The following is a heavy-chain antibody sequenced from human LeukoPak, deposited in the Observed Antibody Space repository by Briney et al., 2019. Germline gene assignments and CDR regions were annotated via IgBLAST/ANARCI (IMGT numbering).Heavy chain of an antibody. V-gene: IGHV3-9*01. CDR2: ISWNSGSI. J-gene: IGHJ4*02. CDR1: GFTFDDYA. Sequence: PGGSLRLSCAASGFTFDDYAMHWVRQAPGKGLEWVSGISWNSGSIGYADSVKGRFTISRDNAKNSLYLQMNSLRAEDTALYYCAKDIGYYARGIDYWGQGTLVTVSS. CDR3: AKDIGYYARGIDY. D-gene: IGHD3-22*01.